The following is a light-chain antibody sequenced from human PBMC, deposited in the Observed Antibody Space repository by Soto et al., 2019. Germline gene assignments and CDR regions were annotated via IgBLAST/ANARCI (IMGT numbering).Light chain of an antibody. J-gene: IGLJ2*01. V-gene: IGLV1-47*01. CDR1: SSNIGSNY. CDR3: AAWDDSLSGVV. Sequence: QSVLTQPPSASGTPGQRVTISCSGSSSNIGSNYVYWYQQLPGTAPKLLIYRNNQRPSGGPYRFSGSESGTSASLAISGLRSEDEADYYCAAWDDSLSGVVFGGGTKLTVL. CDR2: RNN.